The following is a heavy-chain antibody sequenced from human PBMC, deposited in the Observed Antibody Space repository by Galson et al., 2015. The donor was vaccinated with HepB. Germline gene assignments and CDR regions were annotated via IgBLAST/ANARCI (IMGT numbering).Heavy chain of an antibody. CDR1: GFRFSNFA. CDR2: ISVSGGTT. CDR3: AKDIGSSSPYYYGMDV. D-gene: IGHD6-6*01. Sequence: SLRLSCAASGFRFSNFAMAWARQAPGKGLEWVSDISVSGGTTYYADSVKGRFTISRDNSKNTLYLQMNSLRAEDTAVYYCAKDIGSSSPYYYGMDVWGQGTTVTVSS. J-gene: IGHJ6*02. V-gene: IGHV3-23*01.